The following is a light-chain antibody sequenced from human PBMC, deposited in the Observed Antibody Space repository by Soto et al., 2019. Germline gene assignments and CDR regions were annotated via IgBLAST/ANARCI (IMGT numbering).Light chain of an antibody. V-gene: IGKV3-20*01. J-gene: IGKJ4*01. CDR3: QQHSNWPLT. CDR1: QSAYSSY. Sequence: ELVLTQSPGTLSLSPGDRATLSCRSSQSAYSSYLSWYQQKPGQAPRLLIYGASNRATGIPDRFSGSGSGTDFTLTISGLEPEDFTVYYCQQHSNWPLTFGGGTRVEIK. CDR2: GAS.